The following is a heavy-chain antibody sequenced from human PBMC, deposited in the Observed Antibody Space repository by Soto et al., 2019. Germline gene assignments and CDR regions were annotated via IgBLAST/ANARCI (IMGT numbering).Heavy chain of an antibody. CDR1: GFSLINAKMG. V-gene: IGHV2-26*01. Sequence: QVTLKESGPVLVKPTETLTLTCTVSGFSLINAKMGVSWIRQTPGKALEWLAHIFSNDEKSYSTSLKSRLTISKDTSKSQVVLTMTNMDPVDTAAYYCARISYDFWSGSPNYYYYYYMDVWGKGTTVTVSS. D-gene: IGHD3-3*01. CDR2: IFSNDEK. J-gene: IGHJ6*03. CDR3: ARISYDFWSGSPNYYYYYYMDV.